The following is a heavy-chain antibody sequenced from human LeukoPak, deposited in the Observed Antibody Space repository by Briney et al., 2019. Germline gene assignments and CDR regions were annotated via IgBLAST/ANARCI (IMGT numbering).Heavy chain of an antibody. D-gene: IGHD3-22*01. CDR3: ARAGDSSGYFFFDF. V-gene: IGHV4-59*01. Sequence: SATLSLTCTVSGGSLSTYYWSWIRQPPGKGLEWIGHISYSGSTNYKSSLKSRVTISVDTSKNQFSLKLTSVTAADTAVYYCARAGDSSGYFFFDFWGQGTLVTVSS. J-gene: IGHJ4*02. CDR2: ISYSGST. CDR1: GGSLSTYY.